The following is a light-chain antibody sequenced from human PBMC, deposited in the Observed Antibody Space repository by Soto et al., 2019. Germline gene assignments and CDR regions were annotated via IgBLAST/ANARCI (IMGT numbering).Light chain of an antibody. V-gene: IGKV2-30*01. CDR3: MQGRHLAWT. J-gene: IGKJ1*01. Sequence: DVVVTKSPLSLPVTLGQSASISCRSSQSLENSDGKTYLSWFKQRPGQSPRRLISEVSKRDSGVPDRIRGSGLGTDFTLHISSVEAEDVGVYYCMQGRHLAWTFGQGTRVDIK. CDR2: EVS. CDR1: QSLENSDGKTY.